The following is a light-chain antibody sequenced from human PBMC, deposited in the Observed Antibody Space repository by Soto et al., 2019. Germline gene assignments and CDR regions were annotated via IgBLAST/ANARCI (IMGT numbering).Light chain of an antibody. J-gene: IGKJ2*01. V-gene: IGKV1-39*01. CDR1: QSISSN. CDR3: QQSYTTPYT. CDR2: TTS. Sequence: DIQVTQSPSSLSASVGDRVTITCRASQSISSNLNWYQQKPGKAPKLLIYTTSSLQSGVPTRFSGSASGTDFTLTISSLQPEDFATYYCQQSYTTPYTFGQGTKLEIK.